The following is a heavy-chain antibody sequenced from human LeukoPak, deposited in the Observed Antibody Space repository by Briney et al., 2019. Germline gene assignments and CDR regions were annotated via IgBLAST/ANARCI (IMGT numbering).Heavy chain of an antibody. CDR2: ISYDGSNK. V-gene: IGHV3-30*18. D-gene: IGHD4/OR15-4a*01. Sequence: PGGSLRLSCAASGFTFSSYGMRWVRQAPGKGLEWVAVISYDGSNKYYADSVKGRFTISRDNSKNTLYPQMNSLRAEDTAVYYCAKDLAMMLYYFDYWGQGTLVTVSS. J-gene: IGHJ4*02. CDR3: AKDLAMMLYYFDY. CDR1: GFTFSSYG.